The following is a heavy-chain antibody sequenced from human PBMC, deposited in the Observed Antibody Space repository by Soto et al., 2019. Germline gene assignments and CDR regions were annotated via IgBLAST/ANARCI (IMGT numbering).Heavy chain of an antibody. V-gene: IGHV3-73*01. CDR2: IGSRGETYAT. J-gene: IGHJ4*02. D-gene: IGHD3-9*01. CDR1: GFTFSASA. CDR3: SGEDSDWFFN. Sequence: GGSLRLSCAASGFTFSASALQWVRQASGKGLEWLGRIGSRGETYATTYAASVKGRFTISRDDSKKTAYLQMNSLESEDTAVYYCSGEDSDWFFNWGGETLVPVPS.